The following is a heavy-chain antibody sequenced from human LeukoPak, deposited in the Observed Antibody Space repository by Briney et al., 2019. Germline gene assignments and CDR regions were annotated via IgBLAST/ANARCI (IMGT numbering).Heavy chain of an antibody. CDR2: FDPEDGET. CDR3: ATVGGGSDPYFDY. V-gene: IGHV1-24*01. D-gene: IGHD2-15*01. J-gene: IGHJ4*02. CDR1: GYTLTELS. Sequence: ASVKVSCKVSGYTLTELSMHWVRQAPGKGLEWMGGFDPEDGETIYAQKFQGRVTMTEDTSTATAYMELSSLRSEDTAVYYCATVGGGSDPYFDYWGQGTLVTVSS.